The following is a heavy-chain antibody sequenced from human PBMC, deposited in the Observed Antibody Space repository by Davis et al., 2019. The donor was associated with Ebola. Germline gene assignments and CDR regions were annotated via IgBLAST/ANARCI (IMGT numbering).Heavy chain of an antibody. Sequence: HTGESLKISCAASGFTFSSYWMHWVRQAPGKGLVWVSRINSDGSSTSYADSVKGRFTISRDNAKNSLYLQMNSLRAEDTAVYYCARNYYYYGMDVWGQGTTVTVSS. CDR3: ARNYYYYGMDV. CDR2: INSDGSST. CDR1: GFTFSSYW. V-gene: IGHV3-74*01. J-gene: IGHJ6*02.